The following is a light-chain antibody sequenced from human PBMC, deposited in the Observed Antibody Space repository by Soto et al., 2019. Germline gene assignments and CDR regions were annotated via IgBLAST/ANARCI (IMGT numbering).Light chain of an antibody. J-gene: IGLJ1*01. CDR2: DDG. Sequence: SYEQTQAPSVSVAPGQTARITCGGTNIGNKRVHWYQQKPGQASVLVVYDDGDRPSGIPERFSGSNSGTTATLTVSRVEAGDEADYYCQVWDSSSDHYVFGNGTKVTVL. V-gene: IGLV3-21*02. CDR3: QVWDSSSDHYV. CDR1: NIGNKR.